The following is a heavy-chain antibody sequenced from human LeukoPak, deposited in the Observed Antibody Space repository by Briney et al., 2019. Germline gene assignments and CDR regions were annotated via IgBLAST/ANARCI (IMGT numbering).Heavy chain of an antibody. CDR3: ARLRMYYYYGSGSEVSTYYFDY. J-gene: IGHJ4*02. CDR2: INHSGST. CDR1: GGSFSGYY. Sequence: SETLSLTCAVYGGSFSGYYWSWIRQPPGKGLEWIGEINHSGSTNYNPSLKSRVTISVDTSKNQFSLKLSSVTAADTAVYYCARLRMYYYYGSGSEVSTYYFDYRGQGTLVTVSS. D-gene: IGHD3-10*01. V-gene: IGHV4-34*01.